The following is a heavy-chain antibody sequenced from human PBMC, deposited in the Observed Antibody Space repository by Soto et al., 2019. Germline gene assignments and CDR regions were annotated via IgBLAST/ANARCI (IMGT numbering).Heavy chain of an antibody. CDR2: ISYRGST. CDR1: AGSITTSY. CDR3: ARSGRVGREVNTWFDP. V-gene: IGHV4-59*01. J-gene: IGHJ5*02. Sequence: PSETLSLTCTVSAGSITTSYWSWIRQPLGKALEWIGYISYRGSTNYNPSLKSRLTISIGTSKSQIPLKLTSMTTADTAVYYCARSGRVGREVNTWFDPWGQGTLVTVSS. D-gene: IGHD2-2*01.